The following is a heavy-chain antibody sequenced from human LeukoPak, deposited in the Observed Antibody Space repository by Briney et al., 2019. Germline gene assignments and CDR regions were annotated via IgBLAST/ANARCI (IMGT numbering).Heavy chain of an antibody. Sequence: GGSLRLSCAASGFTVSSNYVSWVRQAPGKGLEWVSVIYSGGSTYYADSVKGRFTISRDNSKNTLYLQMNSLRAEDTAVYYCASEGAPLYYYDSSGYRYWGQGTLVTVSS. CDR3: ASEGAPLYYYDSSGYRY. J-gene: IGHJ4*02. CDR1: GFTVSSNY. V-gene: IGHV3-66*01. D-gene: IGHD3-22*01. CDR2: IYSGGST.